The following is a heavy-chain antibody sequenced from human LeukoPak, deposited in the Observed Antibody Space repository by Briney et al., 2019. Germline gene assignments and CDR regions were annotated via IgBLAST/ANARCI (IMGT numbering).Heavy chain of an antibody. Sequence: GGSLRLSCAASEFTFSNYALHWVRQGPGEGLEWVSAISGTGGSAYYADSVKGRFTISRDNPKNTLYLEMNSLRADDTAVYYCAQAEKRESGHRFQYWGQGILVTVSS. CDR2: ISGTGGSA. J-gene: IGHJ1*01. CDR1: EFTFSNYA. CDR3: AQAEKRESGHRFQY. V-gene: IGHV3-23*01. D-gene: IGHD3-3*01.